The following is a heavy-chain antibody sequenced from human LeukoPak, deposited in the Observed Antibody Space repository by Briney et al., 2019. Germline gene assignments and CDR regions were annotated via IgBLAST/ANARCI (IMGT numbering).Heavy chain of an antibody. CDR2: IYISGST. J-gene: IGHJ3*02. V-gene: IGHV4-61*02. D-gene: IGHD3-10*01. CDR3: ARDFRYYYGSGSYYGRHNAFDI. Sequence: SETLSLTCTVSGGSISSGSYYWSWIRQPAGKGLEWIGRIYISGSTNYNPSLKSRVTISVDTSKNQFSLKLSSVTAADTAVYYCARDFRYYYGSGSYYGRHNAFDIWGQGTMVTVSS. CDR1: GGSISSGSYY.